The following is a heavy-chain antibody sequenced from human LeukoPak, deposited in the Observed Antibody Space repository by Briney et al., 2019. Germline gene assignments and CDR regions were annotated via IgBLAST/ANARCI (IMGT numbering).Heavy chain of an antibody. Sequence: GGSLRLSCAASEFTFSSHGMHWVRQAPGKGLEWVAVISSDGSDKHYADSVKGRFTISRDNVKNTMYLQMNSLRAEDTAVYYCARGIDYYGSGSYKAFDIWGQGTMVTVSS. J-gene: IGHJ3*02. D-gene: IGHD3-10*01. CDR2: ISSDGSDK. V-gene: IGHV3-30*03. CDR1: EFTFSSHG. CDR3: ARGIDYYGSGSYKAFDI.